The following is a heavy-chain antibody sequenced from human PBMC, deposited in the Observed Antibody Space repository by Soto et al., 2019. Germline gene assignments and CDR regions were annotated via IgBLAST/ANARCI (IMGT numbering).Heavy chain of an antibody. CDR2: MIGDGTSW. V-gene: IGHV3-23*01. D-gene: IGHD1-1*01. J-gene: IGHJ4*02. CDR1: GFNFRIYA. CDR3: AKVLRPDGRNDLEY. Sequence: EVQLLESGGGLAQAGGSLRLSCAASGFNFRIYAMNWVRQAPGKGLEWVSVMIGDGTSWDYADSVRGRFTISRENSKNMLYLKMNSLRAEDTAVYYCAKVLRPDGRNDLEYWGQGPLVTVSS.